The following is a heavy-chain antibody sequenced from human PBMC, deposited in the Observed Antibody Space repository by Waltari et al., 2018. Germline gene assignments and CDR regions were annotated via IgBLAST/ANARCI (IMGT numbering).Heavy chain of an antibody. CDR1: GFTFSSYA. Sequence: EVQLLESGGGLVQPGGSLRLSCAASGFTFSSYAMSWVRKAPGKGLEWVLASSGRGGRRNDADSVKGRFTISRGNSKNTLYLQMNSLRAEDTAVYYCAKDYYDSLVAYYFDYWGQGTLVTVSS. CDR2: SSGRGGRR. V-gene: IGHV3-23*01. J-gene: IGHJ4*02. D-gene: IGHD3-22*01. CDR3: AKDYYDSLVAYYFDY.